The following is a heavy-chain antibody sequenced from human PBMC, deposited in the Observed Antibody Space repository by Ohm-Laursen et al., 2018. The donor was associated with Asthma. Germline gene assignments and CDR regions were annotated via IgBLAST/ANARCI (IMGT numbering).Heavy chain of an antibody. CDR3: ARSPGTTVTTYYFDY. V-gene: IGHV4-31*02. CDR2: IYYSGIT. D-gene: IGHD4-17*01. Sequence: TLSLTCSVSGGSISSGGYYWSWIRQHPGKGLGWIGYIYYSGITYSNPSLRSRVSISVDTSKNQFSLNLTPVTAADTAVYYCARSPGTTVTTYYFDYWGQGTLVTVSS. CDR1: GGSISSGGYY. J-gene: IGHJ4*02.